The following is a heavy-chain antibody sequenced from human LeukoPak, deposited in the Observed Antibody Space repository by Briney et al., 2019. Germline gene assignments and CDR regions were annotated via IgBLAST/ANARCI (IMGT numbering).Heavy chain of an antibody. CDR1: GGTFSSYA. J-gene: IGHJ4*02. CDR2: IIPVFGTA. D-gene: IGHD3-22*01. Sequence: SVKVSCKASGGTFSSYAISWVRQAPGQGLEWMGGIIPVFGTANYAQKFQGRVTITADESTSTVYMELSSLRSEDTAVYYCARGAWLSSGYYLPLDYWGQGTLVTVSS. CDR3: ARGAWLSSGYYLPLDY. V-gene: IGHV1-69*13.